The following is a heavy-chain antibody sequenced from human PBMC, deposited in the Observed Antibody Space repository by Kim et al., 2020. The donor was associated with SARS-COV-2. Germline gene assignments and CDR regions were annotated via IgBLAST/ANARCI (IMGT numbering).Heavy chain of an antibody. CDR2: IYYSRDI. V-gene: IGHV4-31*03. CDR3: ARAERTYGVPTIDL. CDR1: GGSISSGGYY. D-gene: IGHD1-1*01. Sequence: SETLSLTCTVSGGSISSGGYYWSWIRQRPGRCLEWIGHIYYSRDIYYNASLMSRVIISVDTSKKYFSLNLSSVTAADTALNYCARAERTYGVPTIDLWG. J-gene: IGHJ6*02.